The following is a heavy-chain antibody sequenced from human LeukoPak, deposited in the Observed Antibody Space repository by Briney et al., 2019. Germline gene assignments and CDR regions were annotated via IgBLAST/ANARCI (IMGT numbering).Heavy chain of an antibody. D-gene: IGHD6-6*01. V-gene: IGHV4-59*01. CDR1: GGSISGSY. CDR2: VSYSGST. J-gene: IGHJ4*02. CDR3: AREYSSSFDY. Sequence: SQTLSLTCTVSGGSISGSYWNWIRQPPGKGLEWIGYVSYSGSTNYNPSLKSRVTISVDTSKNQFSLKLSSVTAADTAVYYCAREYSSSFDYWGQGTLVTVSS.